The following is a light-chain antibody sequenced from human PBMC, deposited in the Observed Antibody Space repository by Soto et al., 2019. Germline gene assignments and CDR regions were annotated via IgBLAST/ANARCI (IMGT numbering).Light chain of an antibody. Sequence: QSVLTQPPSASGTPGQRVTISCSGSSSNIGSNTVNWYQQLPGTAPKLLIYNNNQRPSGVPHRFSGSTSGTSASLAISGLQSEDEADYYCAAWDGSRNVVFGGGTKLTVL. J-gene: IGLJ2*01. CDR2: NNN. CDR1: SSNIGSNT. CDR3: AAWDGSRNVV. V-gene: IGLV1-44*01.